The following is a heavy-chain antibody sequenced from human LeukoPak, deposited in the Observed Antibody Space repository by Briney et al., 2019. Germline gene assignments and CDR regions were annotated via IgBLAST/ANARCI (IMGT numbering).Heavy chain of an antibody. Sequence: GESLKISCKGSGYSFTSYWIGWVRQMPGKGLEWMGIIYPGDSDTRYSPSFQGQVTISADKSISTAYLQWSSLKASDTAMYYCARRHCSSTSCSSYFDYWGQGTLVTVSS. J-gene: IGHJ4*02. CDR3: ARRHCSSTSCSSYFDY. CDR1: GYSFTSYW. V-gene: IGHV5-51*01. D-gene: IGHD2-2*01. CDR2: IYPGDSDT.